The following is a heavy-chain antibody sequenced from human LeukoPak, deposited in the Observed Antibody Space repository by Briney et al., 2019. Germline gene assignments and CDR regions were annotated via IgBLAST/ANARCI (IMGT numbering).Heavy chain of an antibody. V-gene: IGHV3-48*03. D-gene: IGHD6-19*01. J-gene: IGHJ4*02. CDR3: ARDSRGWSLH. CDR2: INDRGSPR. Sequence: GGSLRLSCVASGFTFSNYGMYWVRQAPGKGLEWISYINDRGSPRTYADSVKGRFTISRDNAKNSLYLQMSSLRVDDTAVYYCARDSRGWSLHWGQGTLVTVSS. CDR1: GFTFSNYG.